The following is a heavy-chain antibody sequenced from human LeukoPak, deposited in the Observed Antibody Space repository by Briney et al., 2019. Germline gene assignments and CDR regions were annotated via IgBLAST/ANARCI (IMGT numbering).Heavy chain of an antibody. Sequence: SPSETLSLTCTVSGGSISSYYWSWIRQPAGKGLEWIGRIYTSGSTNYNPSLKSRVTMSVDTSKNQFSLKLSSVTAADTAVYYCSKNPARLLWFGEPLDSRGWFDPWGQGTLVTVSS. V-gene: IGHV4-4*07. CDR3: SKNPARLLWFGEPLDSRGWFDP. CDR1: GGSISSYY. D-gene: IGHD3-10*01. J-gene: IGHJ5*02. CDR2: IYTSGST.